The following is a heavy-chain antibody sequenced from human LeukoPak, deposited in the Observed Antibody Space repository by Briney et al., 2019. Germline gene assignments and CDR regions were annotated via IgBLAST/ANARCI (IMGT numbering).Heavy chain of an antibody. D-gene: IGHD4-17*01. CDR1: GGSISSCGYH. J-gene: IGHJ4*02. CDR2: IYYSGST. CDR3: ARDSRDYGDYVPFDY. V-gene: IGHV4-31*03. Sequence: PSETLSLTCTVSGGSISSCGYHWSWIRQHPGKGLEWIGYIYYSGSTYYNPSLKSRVTISVDTSKNQFSLKLSSVTAADTAVYYCARDSRDYGDYVPFDYWGQGTLVTVSS.